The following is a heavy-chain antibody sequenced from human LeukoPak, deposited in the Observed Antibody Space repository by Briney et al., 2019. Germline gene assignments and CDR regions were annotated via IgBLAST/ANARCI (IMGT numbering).Heavy chain of an antibody. CDR2: IYYSGST. CDR1: GGSISSSSYC. CDR3: ARGPVVTDSKYYYYYYMDV. Sequence: SETLSLTCTVSGGSISSSSYCWGWIRQPPGKGLEWIGSIYYSGSTYYNPSLKSRVTISVDTSKNQFSLRLSSVTAADAAVYYCARGPVVTDSKYYYYYYMDVWGKGTTVTVSS. D-gene: IGHD2-21*02. J-gene: IGHJ6*03. V-gene: IGHV4-39*07.